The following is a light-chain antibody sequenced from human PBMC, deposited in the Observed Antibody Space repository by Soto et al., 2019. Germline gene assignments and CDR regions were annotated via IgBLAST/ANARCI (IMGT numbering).Light chain of an antibody. J-gene: IGKJ4*01. V-gene: IGKV1-39*01. CDR1: QDIDTY. CDR2: FAS. Sequence: DIQMTQSPSSLSAFVGERVTITCRASQDIDTYVNWYQFKTGEAPKLLIYFASTLQTGVPYRFSGSGAGTDFTLTIANLQPEDFGIYYCQQSYSVPRLTFGPGTRVNSK. CDR3: QQSYSVPRLT.